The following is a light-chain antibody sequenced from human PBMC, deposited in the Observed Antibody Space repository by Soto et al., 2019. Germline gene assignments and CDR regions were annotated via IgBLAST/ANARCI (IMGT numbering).Light chain of an antibody. V-gene: IGKV3-20*01. J-gene: IGKJ1*01. Sequence: VVKQSPGALSFSKGERATLSCRASQSVSSSYLAWYQQKPGQAPRLLIYGASSRATGIPDRFSGSGSGTDFTLTISRLEPEDFAVYYCQQYGSSPQTFGQVGIVDIK. CDR1: QSVSSSY. CDR3: QQYGSSPQT. CDR2: GAS.